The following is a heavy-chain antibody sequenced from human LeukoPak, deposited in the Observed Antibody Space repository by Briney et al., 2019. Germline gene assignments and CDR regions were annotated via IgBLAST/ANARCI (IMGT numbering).Heavy chain of an antibody. CDR2: IYAGDSDT. V-gene: IGHV5-51*01. D-gene: IGHD2-2*01. CDR3: ARAIGTSQFYFYYGMDV. Sequence: TGESLKISCKGSGYIFTSYWIGWVRQMPGKGLEWMGIIYAGDSDTRYSPSFQGQVTISVDKSISTAYLQWSSLQASDTAMYYCARAIGTSQFYFYYGMDVWGQGTTVTVSS. J-gene: IGHJ6*02. CDR1: GYIFTSYW.